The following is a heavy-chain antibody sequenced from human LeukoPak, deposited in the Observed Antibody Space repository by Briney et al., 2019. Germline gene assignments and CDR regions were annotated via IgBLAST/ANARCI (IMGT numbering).Heavy chain of an antibody. V-gene: IGHV4-38-2*01. J-gene: IGHJ4*02. D-gene: IGHD6-13*01. CDR2: IYQSGST. Sequence: SETLSLTCAVSGYSIRSDYYWGWIRQPPGKGLEWIGSIYQSGSTHYNPSLKSRVTISIDTSKNQFSLKLSSMAAADTAVYYCARNSSWYFDYWGQGTLVTVSS. CDR3: ARNSSWYFDY. CDR1: GYSIRSDYY.